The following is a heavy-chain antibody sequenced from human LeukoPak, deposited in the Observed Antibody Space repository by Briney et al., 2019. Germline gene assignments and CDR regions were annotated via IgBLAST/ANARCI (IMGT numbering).Heavy chain of an antibody. J-gene: IGHJ4*02. V-gene: IGHV3-30-3*02. CDR1: GFTFSSYA. D-gene: IGHD1-26*01. CDR3: AKEDRSSGSRGDYFDY. Sequence: PGGSLRLSCAASGFTFSSYAMHWVRQAPGKGLEWVAVISYDGSNKYYADSVKGRFTISRDNSKNTLYLQMNSLRAEDTAVYYCAKEDRSSGSRGDYFDYWGQGTLVTVSS. CDR2: ISYDGSNK.